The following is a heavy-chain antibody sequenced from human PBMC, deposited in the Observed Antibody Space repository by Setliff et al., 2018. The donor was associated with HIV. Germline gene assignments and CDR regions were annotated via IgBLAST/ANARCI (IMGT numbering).Heavy chain of an antibody. V-gene: IGHV1-46*01. CDR2: LNPSDGST. CDR3: ARAGVVVAATSYYYGMDV. CDR1: GYTFTSHY. J-gene: IGHJ6*02. D-gene: IGHD2-15*01. Sequence: ASVKVSCKASGYTFTSHYLHWVRQAPGQGLEWMGILNPSDGSTHYAQKFQGRVTMTRDTSTGTVYMELSSLRSEDTAVYYCARAGVVVAATSYYYGMDVWGQGTTVTVSS.